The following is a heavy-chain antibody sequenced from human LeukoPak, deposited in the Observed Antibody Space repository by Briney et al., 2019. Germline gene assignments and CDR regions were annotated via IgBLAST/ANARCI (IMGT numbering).Heavy chain of an antibody. D-gene: IGHD1-20*01. V-gene: IGHV3-72*01. CDR1: GFSLSAYY. CDR2: IKSKPDSYTT. Sequence: GGSLRLSCVASGFSLSAYYMNWVRQAPGKGLEWVGRIKSKPDSYTTEYAASVEGRFIISRDDSENSLYLQMNSLKTEDTAVYYCAKAASGNWNDVSDYWGQGTLVTVSS. J-gene: IGHJ4*02. CDR3: AKAASGNWNDVSDY.